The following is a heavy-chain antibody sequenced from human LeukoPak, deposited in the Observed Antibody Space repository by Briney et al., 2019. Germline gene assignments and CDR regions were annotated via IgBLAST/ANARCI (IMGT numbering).Heavy chain of an antibody. Sequence: SETLSLTCTVSGGSIISSDYHWGWVRQPPGKGLEWIGTISYSGNTDYNPSLRSRVTISVDTSNNQFSLRLGSVTAADTAVYHCARHCCSGPAKRVFDIWGRGTMVTVSS. D-gene: IGHD2-15*01. CDR3: ARHCCSGPAKRVFDI. J-gene: IGHJ3*02. CDR1: GGSIISSDYH. CDR2: ISYSGNT. V-gene: IGHV4-39*01.